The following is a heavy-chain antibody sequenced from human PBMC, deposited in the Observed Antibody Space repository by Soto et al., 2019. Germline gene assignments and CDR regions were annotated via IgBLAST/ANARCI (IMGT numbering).Heavy chain of an antibody. J-gene: IGHJ5*02. CDR2: ISAYNGNT. CDR1: GYTFTRYG. V-gene: IGHV1-18*01. Sequence: ASVKVSCKASGYTFTRYGISWVRQAPGQGLEWMGRISAYNGNTNYAQKLQGRVTMTTDTSTSTAYMELRSLRSDDTAVYYCARDPSRFVVVTAIRNNWFDPWGQGTLVTVSS. D-gene: IGHD2-21*02. CDR3: ARDPSRFVVVTAIRNNWFDP.